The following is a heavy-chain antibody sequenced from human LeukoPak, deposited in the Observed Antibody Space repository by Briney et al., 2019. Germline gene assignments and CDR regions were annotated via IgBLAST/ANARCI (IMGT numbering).Heavy chain of an antibody. CDR1: GVSISSYY. Sequence: SETLSLTCTVSGVSISSYYWSWIRQPPGKGLEWIGYIYYSGSTNYNPSLKSRVTISVDTSKNQFSLKLSSVTAADTAVYYCARVVTASYGNDYWGQGTLVTVSS. D-gene: IGHD2-21*02. V-gene: IGHV4-59*01. CDR3: ARVVTASYGNDY. CDR2: IYYSGST. J-gene: IGHJ4*02.